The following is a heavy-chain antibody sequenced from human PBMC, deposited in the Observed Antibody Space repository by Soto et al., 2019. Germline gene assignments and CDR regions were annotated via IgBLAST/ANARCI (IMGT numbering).Heavy chain of an antibody. V-gene: IGHV4-59*01. D-gene: IGHD3-16*01. J-gene: IGHJ4*02. CDR3: ARVFGDGYYFDY. CDR2: IYYSGST. CDR1: GGPISSYY. Sequence: SETLSLTCTVSGGPISSYYWSWIRQPPGKGLEWIGYIYYSGSTNYNPSLKSRVTISVDTSKNQFSLKLSSVTAADTAVYYCARVFGDGYYFDYWGQGTLVTVSS.